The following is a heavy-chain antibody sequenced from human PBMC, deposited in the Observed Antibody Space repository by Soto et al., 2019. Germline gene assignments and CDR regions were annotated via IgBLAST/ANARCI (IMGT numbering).Heavy chain of an antibody. V-gene: IGHV3-74*01. D-gene: IGHD2-2*01. CDR3: ARQVLYGFDI. CDR2: IHSDGSST. Sequence: GGSLRLSCAASGFTFSTYWMHWVRQAPGKGLVWVSRIHSDGSSTNYADSVKGRFTISRDNAKNTLYLQMNCLRAEDTAVYYCARQVLYGFDIWGQGTMVTVSS. CDR1: GFTFSTYW. J-gene: IGHJ3*02.